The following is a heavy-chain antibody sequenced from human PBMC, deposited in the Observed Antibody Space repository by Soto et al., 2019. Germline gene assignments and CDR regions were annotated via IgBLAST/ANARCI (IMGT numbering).Heavy chain of an antibody. D-gene: IGHD3-9*01. CDR3: ARTVLGPDILADQFVDYYYYMDV. CDR1: GGSISSGSSY. Sequence: SETLSLTCSVSGGSISSGSSYWGWIRQPPGKGLEWVGSVYYSGSTSYNPSLKSRVTMYVDTSKNQFSLQLNSVTAADTAIYYCARTVLGPDILADQFVDYYYYMDVWGQGTTVTVSS. J-gene: IGHJ6*03. V-gene: IGHV4-39*01. CDR2: VYYSGST.